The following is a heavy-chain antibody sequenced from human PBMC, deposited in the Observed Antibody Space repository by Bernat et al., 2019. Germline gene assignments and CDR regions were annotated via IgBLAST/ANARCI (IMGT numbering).Heavy chain of an antibody. CDR3: AKDREPNDFWSGYYTLDY. CDR1: GFTFSSYA. D-gene: IGHD3-3*01. Sequence: EVQLLESGGGLVQPGGSLRLSCAASGFTFSSYAMSWVRQAPGKGLEWVSDLSGSGDSTYYADSVKGRFTISRDNSKNTLYLQMNSLRVEDTAVYYCAKDREPNDFWSGYYTLDYWGQGTLVTVSS. J-gene: IGHJ4*02. V-gene: IGHV3-23*01. CDR2: LSGSGDST.